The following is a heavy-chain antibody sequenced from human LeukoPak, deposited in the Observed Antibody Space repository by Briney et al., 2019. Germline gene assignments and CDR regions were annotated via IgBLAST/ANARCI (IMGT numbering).Heavy chain of an antibody. D-gene: IGHD5-18*01. CDR2: INPNSGGT. V-gene: IGHV1-2*02. J-gene: IGHJ4*02. CDR3: ARDGTSVMVDFDY. CDR1: GYTFTDYY. Sequence: ASVTVSCKASGYTFTDYYLYWVRQAPGQGLEWMGWINPNSGGTNYAQKFQGRVTMTRDTSISTAYMELSRLRSDDTAVYYCARDGTSVMVDFDYWGQGTLVTVSS.